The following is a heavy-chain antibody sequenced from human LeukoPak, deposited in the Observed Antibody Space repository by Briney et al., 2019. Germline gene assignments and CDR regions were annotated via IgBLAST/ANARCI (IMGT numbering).Heavy chain of an antibody. J-gene: IGHJ5*02. D-gene: IGHD1-7*01. CDR3: ARQGRQLELGWFDP. V-gene: IGHV1-69*01. CDR2: IIPIFGTA. Sequence: GASVKVSCKASGGTFSSYAISWVRQAPGQGLEWMGGIIPIFGTANYAQKFQGRVTITANESTSTAYMELSSLRSEDTAVYYCARQGRQLELGWFDPWGQGTLVTVSS. CDR1: GGTFSSYA.